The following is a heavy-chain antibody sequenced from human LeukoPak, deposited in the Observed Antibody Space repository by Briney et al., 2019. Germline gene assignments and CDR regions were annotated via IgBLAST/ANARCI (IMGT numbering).Heavy chain of an antibody. CDR3: ARGALRTPIDY. CDR1: GFTFSSYG. V-gene: IGHV3-33*01. Sequence: GRSLRLSCAASGFTFSSYGMHWVRQAPGKGLEWVAVIWYDGSNKYYADSVKGRFTISRDNSKNTLYLQMNSLRPEDTAVYYCARGALRTPIDYWGQGTLVTVSS. J-gene: IGHJ4*02. D-gene: IGHD4-23*01. CDR2: IWYDGSNK.